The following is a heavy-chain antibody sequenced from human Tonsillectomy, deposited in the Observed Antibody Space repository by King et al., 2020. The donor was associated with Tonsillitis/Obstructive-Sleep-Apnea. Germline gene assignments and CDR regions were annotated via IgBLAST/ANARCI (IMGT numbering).Heavy chain of an antibody. D-gene: IGHD1-26*01. V-gene: IGHV1-18*01. CDR3: ARYSGSS. Sequence: QLVQSGAEVKKPGASVKVSCKASGYSFTAYAISWVRQAPGQGLEWMGWISPNNDNTNYAQKFQDRVTMTTDTSTSTAYMELRYLRSDDTAIYYCARYSGSSWGQGTLVTVSS. J-gene: IGHJ5*02. CDR2: ISPNNDNT. CDR1: GYSFTAYA.